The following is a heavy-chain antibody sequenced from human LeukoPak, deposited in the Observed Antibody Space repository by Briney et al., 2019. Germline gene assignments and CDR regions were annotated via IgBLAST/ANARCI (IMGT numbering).Heavy chain of an antibody. D-gene: IGHD4-17*01. J-gene: IGHJ4*02. CDR1: GFTFSSYA. CDR3: AKDLLGVYGDDY. CDR2: ISDSSTGT. V-gene: IGHV3-23*01. Sequence: GGSLRLSCAASGFTFSSYAMHWVRLAPGKGLGWVSAISDSSTGTYYADSVKGRFTISRDNSKNTLYLQMNSLRAEDTAVYYCAKDLLGVYGDDYWGQGTLVTVSS.